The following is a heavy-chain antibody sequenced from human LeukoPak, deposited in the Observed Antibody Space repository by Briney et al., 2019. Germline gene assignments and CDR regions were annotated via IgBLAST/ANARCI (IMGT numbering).Heavy chain of an antibody. CDR2: IYYSGST. D-gene: IGHD3-10*01. Sequence: PSETLSLTCTVSGGSISSYYWSWIRQPPGKGLEWIGYIYYSGSTNYNPSLKSRVTISVDTSKNQFSLKLSSVTAADTAVYYCAREVRGVIDYMDVWGKGTTVTISS. J-gene: IGHJ6*03. CDR1: GGSISSYY. V-gene: IGHV4-59*01. CDR3: AREVRGVIDYMDV.